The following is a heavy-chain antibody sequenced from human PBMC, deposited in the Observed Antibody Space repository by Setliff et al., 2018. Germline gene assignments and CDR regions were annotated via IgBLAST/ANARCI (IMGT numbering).Heavy chain of an antibody. D-gene: IGHD2-2*01. Sequence: ASVKVSCKSSGYTFTSYGISWMRQAPGQGLEWMGWSSAYNGKTQYAQKFQGRVTMTTATPTSTAYMALRSLRSDDTAVYYCARGPLDFVVVPAAAKFDYWGQGTLVTVSS. CDR2: SSAYNGKT. CDR1: GYTFTSYG. CDR3: ARGPLDFVVVPAAAKFDY. V-gene: IGHV1-18*01. J-gene: IGHJ4*02.